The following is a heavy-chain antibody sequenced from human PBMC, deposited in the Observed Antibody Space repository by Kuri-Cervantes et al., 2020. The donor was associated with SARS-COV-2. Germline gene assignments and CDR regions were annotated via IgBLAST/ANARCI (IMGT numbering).Heavy chain of an antibody. V-gene: IGHV4-34*01. CDR1: GGSFSGYY. CDR3: ARGDVVVPAAILAYYYYGMDV. J-gene: IGHJ6*02. D-gene: IGHD2-2*02. Sequence: SQTLSLTCAVYGGSFSGYYWSWIRQPPGKGLEWIGEINHSGSTNYNPSLKSRVTISVDTSKNQFSLKLSSVTAADTAVYYCARGDVVVPAAILAYYYYGMDVWGQGTTVTVSS. CDR2: INHSGST.